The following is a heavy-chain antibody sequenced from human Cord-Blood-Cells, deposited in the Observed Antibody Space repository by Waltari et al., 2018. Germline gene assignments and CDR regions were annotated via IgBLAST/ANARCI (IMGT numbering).Heavy chain of an antibody. V-gene: IGHV1-3*01. CDR3: ARGGTLSSWANFDY. J-gene: IGHJ4*02. Sequence: QVQLVQSGAEVKKPGASVKVSCKASGYTFTSYAMHWVRQAPGQRLEWMGWINAGNGNTKYSQKFQGKVTITRDTSASTAYMELSSLRSEDTAVYYCARGGTLSSWANFDYWGQGTLVTVSS. CDR2: INAGNGNT. CDR1: GYTFTSYA. D-gene: IGHD6-13*01.